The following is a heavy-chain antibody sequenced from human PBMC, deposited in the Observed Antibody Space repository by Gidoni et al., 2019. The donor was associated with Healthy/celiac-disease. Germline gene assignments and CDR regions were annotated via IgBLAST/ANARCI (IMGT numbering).Heavy chain of an antibody. D-gene: IGHD3-10*01. Sequence: QVQLQQWGAGLLKPSETLSLTCAVYGGSFSGYYWSLIRQPPGKGLEWIGEINHSGSTNYNPSLKSRVTIAVDTSKNQFSLKLSSVTAADTAVYYCARAARYYYGSGSDYWGQGTLVTVSS. CDR2: INHSGST. CDR1: GGSFSGYY. J-gene: IGHJ4*02. V-gene: IGHV4-34*01. CDR3: ARAARYYYGSGSDY.